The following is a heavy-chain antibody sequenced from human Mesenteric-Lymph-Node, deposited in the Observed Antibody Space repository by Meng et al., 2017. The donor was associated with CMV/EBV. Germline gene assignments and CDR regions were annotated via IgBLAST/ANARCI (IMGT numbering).Heavy chain of an antibody. Sequence: GESLKISCAASGFSFSSYGMHWVRQAPGKGLEWVALIRDDSTDKLYGDSAKGRFTISRDNSKRTVYLQMNSLRPDDTAMYYCAKGCHAPECFHVESWGQGTPVTVSS. J-gene: IGHJ4*02. CDR3: AKGCHAPECFHVES. CDR2: IRDDSTDK. V-gene: IGHV3-30*02. D-gene: IGHD2/OR15-2a*01. CDR1: GFSFSSYG.